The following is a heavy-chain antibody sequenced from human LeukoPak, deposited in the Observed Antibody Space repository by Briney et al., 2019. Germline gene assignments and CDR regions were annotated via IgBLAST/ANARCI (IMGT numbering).Heavy chain of an antibody. CDR3: AKDPNYYDSSGYYGYYYYYMDV. CDR2: ISYVGSNK. V-gene: IGHV3-30*18. D-gene: IGHD3-22*01. CDR1: GFTFSSYG. J-gene: IGHJ6*03. Sequence: GGSLRLSCAASGFTFSSYGMHWVRQAPGKGLEWVAVISYVGSNKYYADSVKGRFTISRDNSKNTLYLQMNSLRAEDTAVYYCAKDPNYYDSSGYYGYYYYYMDVWGKGTTVTISS.